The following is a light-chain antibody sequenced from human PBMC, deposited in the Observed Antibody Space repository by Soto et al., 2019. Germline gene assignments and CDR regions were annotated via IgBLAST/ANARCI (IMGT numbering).Light chain of an antibody. CDR3: QQYGSSPIT. CDR2: GAS. V-gene: IGKV3-15*01. J-gene: IGKJ5*01. CDR1: QPVSDK. Sequence: EVVMTQSPANLSVSPGVGATLSCWASQPVSDKLAWYQQKPGQAPRLLIYGASARALGIPDRFSGSGSGTEFTLTISRLEPEDFAVYYCQQYGSSPITFGQGTRLEIK.